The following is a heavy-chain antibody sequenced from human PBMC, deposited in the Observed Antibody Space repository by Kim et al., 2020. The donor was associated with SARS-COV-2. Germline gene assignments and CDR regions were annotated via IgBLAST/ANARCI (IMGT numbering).Heavy chain of an antibody. CDR3: AKDSWPKSNMRSSGWFDP. J-gene: IGHJ5*02. CDR1: GFTFSSYG. V-gene: IGHV3-30*18. D-gene: IGHD3-16*01. Sequence: GGSLRLSCAASGFTFSSYGMHWVRQAPGKGLEWVAVISYDGSNKYYADSVKGRFTISRDNSKNTLYLQMNSLRAEDTAVYYCAKDSWPKSNMRSSGWFDPWGQGTLVTVSS. CDR2: ISYDGSNK.